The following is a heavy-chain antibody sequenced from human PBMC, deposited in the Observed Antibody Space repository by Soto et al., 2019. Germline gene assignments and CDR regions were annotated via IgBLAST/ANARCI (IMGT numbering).Heavy chain of an antibody. CDR3: AKRGESGFYFDY. CDR1: GFTFSNYA. D-gene: IGHD3-3*01. J-gene: IGHJ4*02. V-gene: IGHV3-30*18. CDR2: IPYDGSNP. Sequence: QVQLVESGGGVVQPGRSLRLSCTASGFTFSNYAMHWVRQAPGKGLEWVAVIPYDGSNPYYVDSVKGRFTFSRDNSKNMLYLQMNSLRVEDTAVYYCAKRGESGFYFDYWGQGTLVTVSS.